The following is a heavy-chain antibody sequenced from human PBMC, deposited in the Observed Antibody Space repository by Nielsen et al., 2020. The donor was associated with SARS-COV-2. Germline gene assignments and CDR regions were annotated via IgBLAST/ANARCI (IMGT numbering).Heavy chain of an antibody. D-gene: IGHD3-10*01. V-gene: IGHV4-39*07. CDR1: GGSISSGDYY. Sequence: SETLSLTCTVSGGSISSGDYYWSWIRQPPGKGLEWIGEINHSGSTNYNPSLKSRVTISVDTSKNQFSLKLSSVTAADTAVYYCARGRESYGSGRSTDYWGQGTLVTVSS. J-gene: IGHJ4*02. CDR3: ARGRESYGSGRSTDY. CDR2: INHSGST.